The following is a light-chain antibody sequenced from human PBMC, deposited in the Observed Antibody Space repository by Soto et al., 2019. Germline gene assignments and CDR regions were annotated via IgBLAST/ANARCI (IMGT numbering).Light chain of an antibody. V-gene: IGLV7-46*01. CDR3: LLSYNGPDV. CDR1: TGAVTNGHY. CDR2: DTT. Sequence: QALVTQEPSLTVSPGGTVTLTCGSSTGAVTNGHYPYWFQQKPGQARRTLIYDTTNRHSWTPARFSGSLLGGKAALTLSGAQPEDEAEYYCLLSYNGPDVFGTGTKVTVL. J-gene: IGLJ1*01.